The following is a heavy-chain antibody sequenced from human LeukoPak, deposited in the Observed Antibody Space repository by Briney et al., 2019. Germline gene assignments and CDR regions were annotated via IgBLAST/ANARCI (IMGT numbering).Heavy chain of an antibody. Sequence: ASVKVSCKASGYTFTGYYMHWVRQAPGQGLEWMGWINPNTGGTNYAQIFQGRVTMTRDTSISTAYMELSRLRSDDTAVYYCARYYYDSSGYYYEDYWGQGTLVTVSS. CDR3: ARYYYDSSGYYYEDY. CDR1: GYTFTGYY. V-gene: IGHV1-2*02. CDR2: INPNTGGT. J-gene: IGHJ4*02. D-gene: IGHD3-22*01.